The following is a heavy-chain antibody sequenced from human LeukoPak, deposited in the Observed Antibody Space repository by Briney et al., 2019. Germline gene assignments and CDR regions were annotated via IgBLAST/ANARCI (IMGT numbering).Heavy chain of an antibody. V-gene: IGHV3-23*01. CDR2: ISGSGGST. Sequence: GGSLRLSCAASGFTFSSYAMSWVRQAPGKGLEWVSTISGSGGSTYYADSVEGRFTISRDNSKNTLYLQMNSLRAEDTAVYYCAKDVSSSSREYYFDYWGQGTLVTVSS. CDR1: GFTFSSYA. J-gene: IGHJ4*02. D-gene: IGHD6-13*01. CDR3: AKDVSSSSREYYFDY.